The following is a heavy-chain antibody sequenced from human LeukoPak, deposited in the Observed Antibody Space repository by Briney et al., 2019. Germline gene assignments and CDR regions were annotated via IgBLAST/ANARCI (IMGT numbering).Heavy chain of an antibody. CDR1: GGSFSGYY. D-gene: IGHD3-9*01. CDR2: INHSGST. J-gene: IGHJ4*02. CDR3: AREVLNYDILTGYRASNFDY. Sequence: PSETLSLTCAVYGGSFSGYYWSWIRQPPGKGLEWIGEINHSGSTNYNPSLKSRVTISVDTSKNQFSLKLSSVTAADTAVYYCAREVLNYDILTGYRASNFDYWGQGTLVTVSS. V-gene: IGHV4-34*01.